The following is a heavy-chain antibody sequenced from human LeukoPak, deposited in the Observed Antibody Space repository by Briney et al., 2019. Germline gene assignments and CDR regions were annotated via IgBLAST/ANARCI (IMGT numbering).Heavy chain of an antibody. D-gene: IGHD6-19*01. CDR3: ARSGGSNGWYYFDY. CDR2: LYYNGNT. CDR1: GGSISSGTHY. V-gene: IGHV4-61*01. J-gene: IGHJ4*02. Sequence: PSETLSLTCVVSGGSISSGTHYWSWIRQPPGKGLEWIGCLYYNGNTNYNPSLKSRVTIPVDTSENQFSLKLTSITAADTAVYYCARSGGSNGWYYFDYWGQGTLVTVSS.